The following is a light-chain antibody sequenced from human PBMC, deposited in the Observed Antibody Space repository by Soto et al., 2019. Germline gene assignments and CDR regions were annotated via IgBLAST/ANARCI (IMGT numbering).Light chain of an antibody. V-gene: IGLV2-11*01. CDR3: CSYAGGYTHAV. CDR2: DVS. J-gene: IGLJ2*01. Sequence: QSALTQPRSVSGPPGQSVSISCSGTSSDVGTYNYVSWYQQHPGKAPKLMIYDVSKRPSGVPDRFSGSKSGNTASLTISGLQAEDEVDYHCCSYAGGYTHAVFGGGTKVTVL. CDR1: SSDVGTYNY.